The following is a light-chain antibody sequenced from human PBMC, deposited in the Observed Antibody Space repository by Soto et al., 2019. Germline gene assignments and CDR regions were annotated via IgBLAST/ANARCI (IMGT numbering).Light chain of an antibody. J-gene: IGKJ1*01. CDR2: AST. CDR1: QSVSNNY. CDR3: QQYGSSGT. V-gene: IGKV3-20*01. Sequence: EIVLTQSPGTLSLSPGERATLSCRASQSVSNNYLAWYQQKPGQAPRLLIYASTNRATGIPDRFSGSGSGSGFTLTIRRLEPEDFAVYYYQQYGSSGTFGQGTKVDI.